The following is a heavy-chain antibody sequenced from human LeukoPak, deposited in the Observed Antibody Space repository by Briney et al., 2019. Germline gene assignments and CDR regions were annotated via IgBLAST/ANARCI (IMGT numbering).Heavy chain of an antibody. CDR3: ARGPLIAAAGTW. Sequence: GGSLRLSCAASGFTFSSYWMSWVRQAPGEGLEWMAKINQDGTEKAYVDSVRGRFTISRDNAKNSLFLQMNSLRAEDTAVYYCARGPLIAAAGTWWGQGTLVTVSS. D-gene: IGHD6-13*01. CDR2: INQDGTEK. CDR1: GFTFSSYW. J-gene: IGHJ4*02. V-gene: IGHV3-7*03.